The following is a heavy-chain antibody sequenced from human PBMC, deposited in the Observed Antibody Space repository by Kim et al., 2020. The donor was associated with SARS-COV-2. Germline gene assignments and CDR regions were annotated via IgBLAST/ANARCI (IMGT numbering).Heavy chain of an antibody. D-gene: IGHD3-22*01. V-gene: IGHV3-21*04. CDR1: GFTFSSYS. CDR2: ISSSSIYI. CDR3: ARDYYYDSSGFGYYFDY. J-gene: IGHJ4*02. Sequence: GGSLRLSCAASGFTFSSYSMNWVRQAPGKGLEWVSSISSSSIYIYYADSVKDRFTISRDNAKNSLYLQMNSLRAEDTAVYYCARDYYYDSSGFGYYFDYWGQGTLVTVSS.